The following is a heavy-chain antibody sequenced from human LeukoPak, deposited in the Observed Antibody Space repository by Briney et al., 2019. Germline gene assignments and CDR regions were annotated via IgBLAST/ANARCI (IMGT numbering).Heavy chain of an antibody. D-gene: IGHD5-24*01. CDR1: GFTVSSNY. J-gene: IGHJ4*02. CDR2: IYSGGST. CDR3: ARDGDGYNSHYFDY. Sequence: GGSLRLSCAASGFTVSSNYMSWVRQAPGKGLEWVSVIYSGGSTYYADSVKGRFTISRDNSKNTLYLQMNSLRAEDTAVYYCARDGDGYNSHYFDYWGQGTLVTVSS. V-gene: IGHV3-66*02.